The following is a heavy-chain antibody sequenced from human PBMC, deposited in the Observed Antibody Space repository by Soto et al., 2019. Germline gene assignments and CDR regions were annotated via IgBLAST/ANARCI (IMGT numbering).Heavy chain of an antibody. CDR3: AKDGLDCSSTRCYYSPNWFDP. CDR1: GFTFDDYA. J-gene: IGHJ5*02. CDR2: ISWNSGSI. Sequence: EVQRVESGGGLVQPGRSLRLSCAASGFTFDDYAMHWVRQAPGKGLEWVSGISWNSGSIGDADSVKGRFTISRDNAKNSLYLQMNSLRAEDTALHYCAKDGLDCSSTRCYYSPNWFDPWGQGTLVTVSS. D-gene: IGHD2-2*01. V-gene: IGHV3-9*01.